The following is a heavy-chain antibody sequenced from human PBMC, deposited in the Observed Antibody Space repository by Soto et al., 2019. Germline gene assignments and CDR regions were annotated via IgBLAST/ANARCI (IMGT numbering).Heavy chain of an antibody. Sequence: GGSLRLSCAASGFTFSSYGMHWVRQAPGKGLEWVAVMSYDGTNKYYADSVKGRFTISRDNAKNTLYLQMHSLRVEDTAVYYCARDQDWSFDYWGQGTLVTVSS. J-gene: IGHJ4*02. CDR3: ARDQDWSFDY. V-gene: IGHV3-30*03. CDR1: GFTFSSYG. D-gene: IGHD3-9*01. CDR2: MSYDGTNK.